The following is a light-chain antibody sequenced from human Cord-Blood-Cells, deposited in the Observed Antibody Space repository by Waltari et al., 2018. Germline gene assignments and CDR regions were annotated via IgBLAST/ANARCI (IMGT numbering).Light chain of an antibody. V-gene: IGKV1-5*01. CDR2: DAA. Sequence: DIPMTQSPSTPSASVGDRVTITCRDSQSISSWLAWYQQKPGKAPKLLIYDAASLESGVPSRFSGSGSGTEFTLTISSLQPDDFATYYCQQYNSYSFTFGPVTKVDIK. CDR1: QSISSW. J-gene: IGKJ3*01. CDR3: QQYNSYSFT.